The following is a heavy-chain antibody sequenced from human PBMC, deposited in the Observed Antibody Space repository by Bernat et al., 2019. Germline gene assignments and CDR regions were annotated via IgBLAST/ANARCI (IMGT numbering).Heavy chain of an antibody. CDR3: AKGLMTNMWPPDY. Sequence: QVQLQESGPGLVKPSETLSLTCTVSGGSVSSGSYYWSWIRQPPGKGLEWIGYIYYSGSTNYNPSLKSRVTISVDTSKNQFSLKLSSVTAADTAVYYCAKGLMTNMWPPDYWGQGTLVTVSS. V-gene: IGHV4-61*01. D-gene: IGHD2-8*01. CDR2: IYYSGST. J-gene: IGHJ4*02. CDR1: GGSVSSGSYY.